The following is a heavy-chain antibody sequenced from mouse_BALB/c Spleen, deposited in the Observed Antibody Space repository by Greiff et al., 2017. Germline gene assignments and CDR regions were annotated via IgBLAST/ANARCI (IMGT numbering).Heavy chain of an antibody. J-gene: IGHJ3*01. Sequence: VQVVESGPGLVQPSQSLSITCTVSGFSLTSYGVHWVHQSPGKGLEWLGVIWSGGSTDYNAAFISRLSISKDNSKSQVFFKMNSLQANDTAIYYCARNSAYYGNHGWFAYWGQGTLVTVSA. CDR3: ARNSAYYGNHGWFAY. D-gene: IGHD2-10*01. CDR2: IWSGGST. V-gene: IGHV2-2*02. CDR1: GFSLTSYG.